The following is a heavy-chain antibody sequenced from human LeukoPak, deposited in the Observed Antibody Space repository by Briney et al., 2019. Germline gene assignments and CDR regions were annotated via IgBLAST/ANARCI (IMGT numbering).Heavy chain of an antibody. D-gene: IGHD2-2*02. CDR1: GYTFTGYY. CDR3: ARDRHYCSSTSCYRTKYFQH. J-gene: IGHJ1*01. CDR2: INPNSGGT. V-gene: IGHV1-2*02. Sequence: ASVKVSCKASGYTFTGYYMHWVRQAPGQGLEWMGWINPNSGGTSYAQKFQGRVTMTRDTSISTAYMELSRLRSDDTAVYYCARDRHYCSSTSCYRTKYFQHWGQGTLVTVSS.